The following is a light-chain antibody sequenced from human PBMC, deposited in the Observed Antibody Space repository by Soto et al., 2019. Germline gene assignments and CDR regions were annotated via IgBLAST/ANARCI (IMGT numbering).Light chain of an antibody. CDR1: QNVYNNY. CDR3: QQYGSSPPYT. V-gene: IGKV3-20*01. J-gene: IGKJ2*01. Sequence: EVVLTQSPGTLSLSPGERATLSCRASQNVYNNYLAWYQQKPGQAPRLLIFGSSDRAAGIPDRFSGRGSGEDFTLTISRRKPDDVAVYYCQQYGSSPPYTFGQGTKLEIK. CDR2: GSS.